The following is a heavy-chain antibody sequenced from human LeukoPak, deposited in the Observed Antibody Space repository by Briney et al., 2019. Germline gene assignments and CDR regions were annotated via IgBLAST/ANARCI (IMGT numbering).Heavy chain of an antibody. CDR1: GFNFGTYA. Sequence: GGSLRLSCAASGFNFGTYAMTWVRQPPGKGLEWLSAMSGSGGNIYYADSVKGRFTISRDNSKNTLYLHINSLRAEDTAVYYCARDPPVVVVAADDNWFDPWGQGALVTVSS. D-gene: IGHD2-15*01. V-gene: IGHV3-23*01. J-gene: IGHJ5*02. CDR2: MSGSGGNI. CDR3: ARDPPVVVVAADDNWFDP.